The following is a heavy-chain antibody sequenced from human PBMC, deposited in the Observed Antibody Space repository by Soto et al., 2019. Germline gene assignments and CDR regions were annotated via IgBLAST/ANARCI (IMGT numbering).Heavy chain of an antibody. CDR2: INPNSGGT. J-gene: IGHJ6*02. Sequence: QVQLVQSGAEVKKPGASVKVSCKASGYTFTGYYMHWVRQAPGQGLEWMGWINPNSGGTNYAQKFQGWVTMTRDTSISTAYMEVSRLRSDDTAVYYCAREMYDFWSGPRGYYGMDVWGQGTTVTVSS. CDR3: AREMYDFWSGPRGYYGMDV. V-gene: IGHV1-2*04. CDR1: GYTFTGYY. D-gene: IGHD3-3*01.